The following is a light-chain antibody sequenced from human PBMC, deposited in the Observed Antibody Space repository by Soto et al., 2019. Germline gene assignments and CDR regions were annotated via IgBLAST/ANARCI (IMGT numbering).Light chain of an antibody. CDR1: SSIVGGYNY. V-gene: IGLV2-14*01. CDR2: DVN. Sequence: QSVLTQPAPGSGSPGQSISISCPGTSSIVGGYNYVSWYQQHPGKAPKLMIYDVNNRPSGVSDRFSGSKSGNTASLTISGLQAEDEADYYCSSYTSSSTLVFGPGTKVTVL. J-gene: IGLJ1*01. CDR3: SSYTSSSTLV.